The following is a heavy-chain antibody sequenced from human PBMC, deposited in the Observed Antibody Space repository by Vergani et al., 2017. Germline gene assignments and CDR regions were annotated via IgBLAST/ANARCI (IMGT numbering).Heavy chain of an antibody. CDR1: GGSISSGGYY. D-gene: IGHD1-20*01. Sequence: QVQLQESGPGLVKPSQTLSLTCTVSGGSISSGGYYWSWIRQPPGKGLEWIGYIYYSGSTNYNPSLKSRVTISVDTSKNQFSLNLSSVTAADTAVYYCARALVYNWNDAHQDIWGQGTMVTVSS. J-gene: IGHJ3*02. V-gene: IGHV4-61*08. CDR3: ARALVYNWNDAHQDI. CDR2: IYYSGST.